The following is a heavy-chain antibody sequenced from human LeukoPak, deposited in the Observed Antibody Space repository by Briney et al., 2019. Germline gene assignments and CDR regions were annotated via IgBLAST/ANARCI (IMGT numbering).Heavy chain of an antibody. J-gene: IGHJ4*02. V-gene: IGHV3-23*01. D-gene: IGHD3-3*01. Sequence: GGSMRLSCAASGFTFSSYAMSWVRQAPGKGLEWVSAISGSGGSTYYADSVKGRSTISRDNSKNTLYLQMNSLRAEDTAVYYCAKGEEYDFWSGYWGGFDYWGQGTLVTVSS. CDR2: ISGSGGST. CDR3: AKGEEYDFWSGYWGGFDY. CDR1: GFTFSSYA.